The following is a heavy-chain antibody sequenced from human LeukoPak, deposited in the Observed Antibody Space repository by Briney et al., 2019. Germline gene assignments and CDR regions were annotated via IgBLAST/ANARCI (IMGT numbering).Heavy chain of an antibody. J-gene: IGHJ4*02. CDR3: ARDPYYYDSSGYN. CDR1: GGSFSAFF. D-gene: IGHD3-22*01. CDR2: INHSGST. Sequence: SETLSLTCAVSGGSFSAFFWRWIRQPPGKGLEWIGEINHSGSTNYNPSLKSRVTISVDTSKNQFSLKLSSVTAADTAVYYCARDPYYYDSSGYNWGQGTLVTVSS. V-gene: IGHV4-34*01.